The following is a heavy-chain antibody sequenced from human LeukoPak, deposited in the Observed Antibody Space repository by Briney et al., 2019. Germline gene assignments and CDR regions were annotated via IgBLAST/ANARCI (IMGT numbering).Heavy chain of an antibody. CDR1: GGSITTTNF. Sequence: PSGTLSLTCGVSGGSITTTNFWSWVRQPPGKGLEWIGSIYNSERIYYNPSLKSRVTISVDTSKNQFSLKLSSVTAADTAVYYCARRGVYDFWTGYYRGYFDYWGQGTLVTVSP. D-gene: IGHD3-3*01. CDR2: IYNSERI. CDR3: ARRGVYDFWTGYYRGYFDY. J-gene: IGHJ4*02. V-gene: IGHV4-39*01.